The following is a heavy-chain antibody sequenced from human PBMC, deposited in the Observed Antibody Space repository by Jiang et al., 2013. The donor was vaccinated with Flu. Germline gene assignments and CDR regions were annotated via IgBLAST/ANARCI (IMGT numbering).Heavy chain of an antibody. CDR3: ASSLVVAATSALYYYYGMDV. CDR1: GGTFSRHA. J-gene: IGHJ6*02. D-gene: IGHD2-15*01. Sequence: VESGAEVKKPGSSVKVSCKASGGTFSRHAISWVRQAPGQGLEWMGGIIPIFGTANYAQKFQGRVTITADKSTSTAYMELSSLRSEDTAVYYCASSLVVAATSALYYYYGMDVWGQGTTVTASS. V-gene: IGHV1-69*06. CDR2: IIPIFGTA.